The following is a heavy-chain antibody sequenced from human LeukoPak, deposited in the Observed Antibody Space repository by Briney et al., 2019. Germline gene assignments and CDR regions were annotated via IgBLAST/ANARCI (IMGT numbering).Heavy chain of an antibody. V-gene: IGHV3-23*01. Sequence: HPEGSLRLSCAASGFTFSSYAMSWVRQAPGKGLEWVSAISGSGGSTYYADSVKGRFTISRDNSKNTLYLQMNSLRAEDTAVYYCRSESGSSWYTDLYYYYGMDVWGQGTTVTVSS. D-gene: IGHD6-13*01. CDR3: RSESGSSWYTDLYYYYGMDV. CDR2: ISGSGGST. J-gene: IGHJ6*02. CDR1: GFTFSSYA.